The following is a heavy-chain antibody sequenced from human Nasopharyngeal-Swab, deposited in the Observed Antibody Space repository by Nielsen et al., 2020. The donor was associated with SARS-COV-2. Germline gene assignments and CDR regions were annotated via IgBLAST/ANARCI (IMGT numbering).Heavy chain of an antibody. J-gene: IGHJ5*02. D-gene: IGHD6-6*01. V-gene: IGHV3-7*01. CDR3: ARSAARSWFDP. CDR1: GFTFSSYW. Sequence: GESLKISCAASGFTFSSYWMSWVRQAPGKGLEWVANIKQDGSEKYYVDSVKGRFTISRDNAKNSLYLQMNRLRAEDTAVYYCARSAARSWFDPWGQGTLVTVSS. CDR2: IKQDGSEK.